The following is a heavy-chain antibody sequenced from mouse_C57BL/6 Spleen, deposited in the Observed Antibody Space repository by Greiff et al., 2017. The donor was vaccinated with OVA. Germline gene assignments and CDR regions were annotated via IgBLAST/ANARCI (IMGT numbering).Heavy chain of an antibody. CDR3: ARDRYYYGSSYVGMDWYFDV. J-gene: IGHJ1*03. CDR1: GFTFSSYA. V-gene: IGHV5-4*01. Sequence: EVKVEESGGGLVKPGGSLKLSCAASGFTFSSYAMSWVRQTPEKRLEWVATISDGGSYTYYPDNVKGRFTISRDNAKNNLYRQMSHLKSEDTAMYYCARDRYYYGSSYVGMDWYFDVWGTGTTVTVSS. CDR2: ISDGGSYT. D-gene: IGHD1-1*01.